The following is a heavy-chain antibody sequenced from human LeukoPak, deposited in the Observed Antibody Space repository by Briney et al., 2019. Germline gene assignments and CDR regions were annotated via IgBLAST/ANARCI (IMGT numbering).Heavy chain of an antibody. CDR1: GYTFTSYG. CDR2: ISAYNGNT. J-gene: IGHJ4*02. D-gene: IGHD5-12*01. Sequence: GASVKLSCKASGYTFTSYGISWVRQAPGQGFEWMGWISAYNGNTNYAQKLQGRVTMTTDTSTSTAYIELRSLRSDDTAVYYCAREYSGYDWGHFDYWGQGTLVTVSS. V-gene: IGHV1-18*01. CDR3: AREYSGYDWGHFDY.